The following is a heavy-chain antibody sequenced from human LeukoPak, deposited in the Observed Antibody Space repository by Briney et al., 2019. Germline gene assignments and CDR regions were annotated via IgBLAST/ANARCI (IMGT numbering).Heavy chain of an antibody. CDR3: ARDTFYDSSGPFDY. V-gene: IGHV3-9*01. CDR1: GFTFSSYS. J-gene: IGHJ4*02. CDR2: ISWNSGSI. Sequence: GGSLRLSCAASGFTFSSYSMNWVRQAPGKGLEWVSGISWNSGSIGYADSVKGRFTISRDNAKNSLYLQMNSLRAEDTAVYYCARDTFYDSSGPFDYWGQGTLVTVSS. D-gene: IGHD3-22*01.